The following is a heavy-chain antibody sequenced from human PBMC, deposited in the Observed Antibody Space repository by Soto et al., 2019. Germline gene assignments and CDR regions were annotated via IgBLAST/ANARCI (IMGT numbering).Heavy chain of an antibody. CDR3: ARGYYDSSGYYPRYGMDV. V-gene: IGHV3-53*01. J-gene: IGHJ6*02. CDR2: IYSGGST. CDR1: GFTVSSNY. Sequence: GGSLRLSCAASGFTVSSNYMSWVRQAPGKGLEWVSVIYSGGSTYYADSVKGRFTISRDNSKNTLYLQMNSLRAEDTAVYYCARGYYDSSGYYPRYGMDVWGQGTTVTVSS. D-gene: IGHD3-22*01.